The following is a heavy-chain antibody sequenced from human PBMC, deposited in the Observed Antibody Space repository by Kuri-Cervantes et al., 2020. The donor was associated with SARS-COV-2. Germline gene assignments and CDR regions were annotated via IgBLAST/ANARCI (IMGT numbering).Heavy chain of an antibody. V-gene: IGHV4-34*01. D-gene: IGHD2-2*01. CDR2: INHSGST. J-gene: IGHJ6*02. CDR1: GGSFSGFY. Sequence: GSLRLSCAVSGGSFSGFYWSWVRQSPGKGLEWIGEINHSGSTNYNPSLKSRVTMSVDTTKNQFSLKLSSVTAADTAVYYCAGDEEGLGYCSSTSCSNYGMDVWGQGTTVTVSS. CDR3: AGDEEGLGYCSSTSCSNYGMDV.